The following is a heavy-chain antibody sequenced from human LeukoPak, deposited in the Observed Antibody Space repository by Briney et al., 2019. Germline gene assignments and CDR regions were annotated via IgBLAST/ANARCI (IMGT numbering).Heavy chain of an antibody. D-gene: IGHD3-3*01. J-gene: IGHJ4*02. Sequence: ASVKVSCKAPGYTFTGYYIHWVRQAPGQGLDWLGWINPNSGATSYAQKFQGRVTMTRDTSINTAYMELSRLRSDDTAVYFCAGVRNDYWSGQDFFDYWGQGTLVTVSS. CDR3: AGVRNDYWSGQDFFDY. CDR2: INPNSGAT. V-gene: IGHV1-2*02. CDR1: GYTFTGYY.